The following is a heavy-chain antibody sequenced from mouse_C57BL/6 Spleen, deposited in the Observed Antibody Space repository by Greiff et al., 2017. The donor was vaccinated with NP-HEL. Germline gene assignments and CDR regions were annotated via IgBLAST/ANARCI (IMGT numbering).Heavy chain of an antibody. Sequence: EVQLQQSGPELVKPGASVKISCKASGYTFTDYYMNWVKQSHGKSLEWIGDINPNNGGTSYNQKFTGKATLTVDKSSSTAYMELRSLTSEASAVYYWARGDGNSGDSFDYWGQGTTLTVSS. J-gene: IGHJ2*01. D-gene: IGHD2-1*01. CDR1: GYTFTDYY. V-gene: IGHV1-26*01. CDR2: INPNNGGT. CDR3: ARGDGNSGDSFDY.